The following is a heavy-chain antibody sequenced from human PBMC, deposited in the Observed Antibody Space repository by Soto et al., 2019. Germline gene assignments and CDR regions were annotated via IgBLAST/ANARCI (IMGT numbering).Heavy chain of an antibody. J-gene: IGHJ4*02. V-gene: IGHV4-59*01. CDR3: ARGRTVRNYADDSSDYFYFFDY. D-gene: IGHD3-22*01. Sequence: SEPLSLTCTVSSDWISTFYWGWMRQSPGKELEWIVYVYYTGSTNYNPSLKSRVTISVDRSKNQFSLKLTSANAADTAVYYCARGRTVRNYADDSSDYFYFFDYWGQGTQVTVSS. CDR2: VYYTGST. CDR1: SDWISTFY.